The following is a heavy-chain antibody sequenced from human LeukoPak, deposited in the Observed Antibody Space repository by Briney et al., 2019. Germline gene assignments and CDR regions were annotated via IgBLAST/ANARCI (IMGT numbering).Heavy chain of an antibody. CDR1: GSTFTTYW. Sequence: GASLQISCKGSGSTFTTYWIGWVRQMPGKGLEWMGIIYPSDSDTRYSPSFQGQVTISADKSISTAYLQWSSLKASDTAMYYCAKYSNYAIDYWGQGTLVTVSS. D-gene: IGHD4-11*01. CDR3: AKYSNYAIDY. J-gene: IGHJ4*02. CDR2: IYPSDSDT. V-gene: IGHV5-51*01.